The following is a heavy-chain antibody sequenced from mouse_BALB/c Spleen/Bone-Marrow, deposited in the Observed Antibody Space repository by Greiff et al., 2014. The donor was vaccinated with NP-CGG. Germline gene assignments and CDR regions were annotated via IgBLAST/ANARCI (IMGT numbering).Heavy chain of an antibody. CDR3: IRGGGDSYSWFAY. Sequence: EVQLQQSGADLVKPGASVKLSCTASGFNIQDTYLHWVKQRPEQGLEWIGRIDPANTYTQYDPKFQDKATISADTSSNTAYLQLSSLTSDDTAIYYCIRGGGDSYSWFAYWGHGTLVTVSA. J-gene: IGHJ3*01. D-gene: IGHD2-12*01. V-gene: IGHV14-3*02. CDR1: GFNIQDTY. CDR2: IDPANTYT.